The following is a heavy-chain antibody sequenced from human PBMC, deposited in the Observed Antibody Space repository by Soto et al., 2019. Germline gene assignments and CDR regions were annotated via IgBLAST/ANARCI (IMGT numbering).Heavy chain of an antibody. CDR2: ISGSGGST. CDR1: GFTFSSYA. D-gene: IGHD3-16*02. CDR3: AKTATMITFGGVIADSFDY. Sequence: GGSLRLSCAASGFTFSSYAMSWVRQAPGKGLEWVSAISGSGGSTYYADSVKGRFTISRDNSKNTLYLQMNSLRAEVTAVYYCAKTATMITFGGVIADSFDYWGQGTLVTVSS. J-gene: IGHJ4*02. V-gene: IGHV3-23*01.